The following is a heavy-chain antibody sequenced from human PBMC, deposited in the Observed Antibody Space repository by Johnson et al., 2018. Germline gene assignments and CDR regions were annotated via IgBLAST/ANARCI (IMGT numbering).Heavy chain of an antibody. Sequence: VQLVETGGDLVQPGGSXRLSCAASGFTFSTYSMSWVRQAPGKGLEWISYITGSSSTIDADPVRGRFTIYRDNAKNSPFQKMKRRRAEDTAVYYCARVVGDYYYYYYRDVWDKGTTVTVSS. CDR1: GFTFSTYS. J-gene: IGHJ6*03. CDR3: ARVVGDYYYYYYRDV. D-gene: IGHD2-15*01. V-gene: IGHV3-48*01. CDR2: ITGSSSTI.